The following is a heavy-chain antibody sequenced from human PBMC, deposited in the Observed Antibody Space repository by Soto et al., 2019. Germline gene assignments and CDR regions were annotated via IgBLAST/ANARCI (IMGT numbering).Heavy chain of an antibody. J-gene: IGHJ4*02. CDR1: GFTFGSYA. Sequence: GGSLRLACSASGFTFGSYAMHWVRQAPGKGLEYVSAINNHGDTTSYADSVKGTFTISRDNSKNTLYLQMTSLRREDTAVYYCVKVWGGAGIYWGQGTLVTVSS. CDR3: VKVWGGAGIY. V-gene: IGHV3-64D*06. CDR2: INNHGDTT. D-gene: IGHD1-26*01.